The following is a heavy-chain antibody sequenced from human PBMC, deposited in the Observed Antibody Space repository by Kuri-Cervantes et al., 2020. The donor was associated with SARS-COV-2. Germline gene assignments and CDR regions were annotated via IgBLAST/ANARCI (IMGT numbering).Heavy chain of an antibody. D-gene: IGHD2-21*01. CDR3: AKDRAGVHDF. Sequence: GESLKISCAASGFTFSNYAMTWVRQAPGKGLEWVSAISGSTSSTYYADSVRGRFTISRDNSKNTLYLQMNSLRAEDTAVYYCAKDRAGVHDFWGQGTLVTVSS. J-gene: IGHJ4*02. V-gene: IGHV3-23*01. CDR2: ISGSTSST. CDR1: GFTFSNYA.